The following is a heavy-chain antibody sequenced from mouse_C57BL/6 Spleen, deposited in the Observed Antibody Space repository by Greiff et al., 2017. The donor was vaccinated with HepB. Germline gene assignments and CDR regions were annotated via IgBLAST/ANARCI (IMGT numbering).Heavy chain of an antibody. CDR3: ASWELGRLYYYAMDY. CDR2: IDPNSGGT. J-gene: IGHJ4*01. Sequence: VQLQQSGAELVKPGASVKLSCKASGYTFTSYWMHWVKQRPGRGLEWIGRIDPNSGGTKYNEKFKSKATLTVDKPSSTAYMQLSSLTSEDSAVYYCASWELGRLYYYAMDYWGQGTSVTVSS. D-gene: IGHD4-1*01. CDR1: GYTFTSYW. V-gene: IGHV1-72*01.